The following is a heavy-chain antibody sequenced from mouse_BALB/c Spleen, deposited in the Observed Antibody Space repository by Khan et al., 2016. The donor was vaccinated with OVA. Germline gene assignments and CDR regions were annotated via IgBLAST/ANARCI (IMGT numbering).Heavy chain of an antibody. CDR1: GFTFSTYG. V-gene: IGHV5-6*01. D-gene: IGHD1-1*01. Sequence: EVELVESGGDVVKPGGSLKLSCAASGFTFSTYGMSWVRQTPDKRLEWVATVSTGGHYTYYPDTVKGRFIISRDNAKNTLYLQMSSLKSEDTAIFYCARLAYYYDCEGFAYWGQGTLVTVSA. CDR2: VSTGGHYT. CDR3: ARLAYYYDCEGFAY. J-gene: IGHJ3*01.